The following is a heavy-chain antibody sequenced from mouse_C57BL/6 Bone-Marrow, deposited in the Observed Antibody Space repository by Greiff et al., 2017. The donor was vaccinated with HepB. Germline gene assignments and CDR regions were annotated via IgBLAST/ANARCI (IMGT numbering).Heavy chain of an antibody. CDR1: GYTFTDYN. CDR2: INPNNGGT. CDR3: ASSVPSSWFAY. J-gene: IGHJ3*01. D-gene: IGHD5-1*01. Sequence: EVQLQQSGPELVKPGASVKIPCKASGYTFTDYNMDWVKQSHGKSLEWIGDINPNNGGTNYNQKFKGKAKLTVDKSSSTAYMGLRSLTSEDAAVYYGASSVPSSWFAYWGQGTLVTVSA. V-gene: IGHV1-18*01.